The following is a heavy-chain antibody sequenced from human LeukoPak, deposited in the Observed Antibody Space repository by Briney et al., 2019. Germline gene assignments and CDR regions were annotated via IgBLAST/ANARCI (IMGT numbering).Heavy chain of an antibody. V-gene: IGHV1-18*01. J-gene: IGHJ5*02. CDR2: ISAYNGNT. CDR3: ARDLVYALPGS. Sequence: EASVKVSCKASGYSFSSYGISWVRQAPGQGLEWMGWISAYNGNTDYAQNLQGRVTMTTDTSTSTAYMELRSLRSDDTAVYYCARDLVYALPGSWGQGTLVTVSS. CDR1: GYSFSSYG. D-gene: IGHD2-8*01.